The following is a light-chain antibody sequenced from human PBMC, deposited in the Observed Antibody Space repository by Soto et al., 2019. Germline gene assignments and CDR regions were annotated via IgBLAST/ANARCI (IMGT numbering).Light chain of an antibody. CDR1: VLAKKY. Sequence: SYELTQPSSVSVSPGQTARITCSGDVLAKKYARWFQQKPGQAPVLVIYKDSERPSGIPERFSGSSSGTTVTLTISGAQVEDEADYYCYSAADTDVFGTGTKLTVL. CDR2: KDS. J-gene: IGLJ1*01. CDR3: YSAADTDV. V-gene: IGLV3-27*01.